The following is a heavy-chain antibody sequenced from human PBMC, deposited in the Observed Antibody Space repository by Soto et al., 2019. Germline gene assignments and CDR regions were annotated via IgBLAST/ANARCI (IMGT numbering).Heavy chain of an antibody. J-gene: IGHJ4*02. V-gene: IGHV3-23*01. CDR3: ANSRHSPGWVNY. CDR1: GFTFSSYA. D-gene: IGHD6-19*01. Sequence: PGGSLRLSCVASGFTFSSYAMSWVRQAPGKGLEWVSAISGSGGSTYYADSVKGRFTISRDNSKNTLYLQMNSLRAEDTAVYYCANSRHSPGWVNYWGPGTLVTVSS. CDR2: ISGSGGST.